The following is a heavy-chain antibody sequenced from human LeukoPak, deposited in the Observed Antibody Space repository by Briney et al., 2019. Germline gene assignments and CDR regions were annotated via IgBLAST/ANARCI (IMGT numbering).Heavy chain of an antibody. D-gene: IGHD5-24*01. CDR2: ISGSGGST. CDR1: GFTFSSYA. CDR3: ARGGRWLQLGIDY. J-gene: IGHJ4*02. V-gene: IGHV3-23*01. Sequence: GGSLRLSCAASGFTFSSYAMSWVRQAPGKGLEWVSAISGSGGSTYYADSVRGRFTISRDNSKNTLYLQMNSLRAEDTAVYYCARGGRWLQLGIDYWGQGTLVTVSS.